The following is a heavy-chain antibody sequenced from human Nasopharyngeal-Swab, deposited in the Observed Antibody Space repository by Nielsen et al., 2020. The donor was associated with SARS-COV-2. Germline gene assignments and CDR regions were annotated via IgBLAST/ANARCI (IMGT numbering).Heavy chain of an antibody. Sequence: GGSLRLSCATSGFTFSPYTMTWVRQAPGKGLQWISYITSGNSVQYADSARGRFTISRDNAKNSLYLQVNSLTAEDTAVYYCARERGGGYGDYWGQGTLVTVSS. CDR3: ARERGGGYGDY. V-gene: IGHV3-48*04. J-gene: IGHJ4*02. CDR1: GFTFSPYT. D-gene: IGHD5-12*01. CDR2: ITSGNSV.